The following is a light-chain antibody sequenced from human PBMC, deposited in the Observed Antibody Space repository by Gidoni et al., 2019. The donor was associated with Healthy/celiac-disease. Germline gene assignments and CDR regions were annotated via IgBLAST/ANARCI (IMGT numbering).Light chain of an antibody. V-gene: IGKV2D-29*01. Sequence: DIVMPPTQPLPSVTPGQPATTSCTSRQSLLHSDGKTYLSWYLQKPGQPPQLLIYVVSNRFSGVPDRFSGSGSGSDFTLKISRVEAEDVGVYFCMQSIHLPRALTFGGGTKVEIK. J-gene: IGKJ4*01. CDR3: MQSIHLPRALT. CDR1: QSLLHSDGKTY. CDR2: VVS.